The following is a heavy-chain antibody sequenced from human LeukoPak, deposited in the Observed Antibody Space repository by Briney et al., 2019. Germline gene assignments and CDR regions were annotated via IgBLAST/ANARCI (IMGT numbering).Heavy chain of an antibody. CDR3: ARHARREAVVNY. V-gene: IGHV4-34*01. D-gene: IGHD6-19*01. J-gene: IGHJ4*02. CDR1: GGSFSGYY. Sequence: SETLSLTCAVYGGSFSGYYWSWIRQPPGKGLEWIGEINHSGSTNYNPSLKSRVTISVDTSKNQFSLKLSSVTAADTAVYYCARHARREAVVNYWGQGTLVTVSS. CDR2: INHSGST.